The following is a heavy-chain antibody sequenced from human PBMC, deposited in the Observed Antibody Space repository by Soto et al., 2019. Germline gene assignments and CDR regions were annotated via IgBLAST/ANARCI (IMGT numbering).Heavy chain of an antibody. CDR2: ITGSGGST. D-gene: IGHD3-3*01. CDR1: GFTFSSYA. CDR3: AKATIFGAVRGYMDV. J-gene: IGHJ6*02. V-gene: IGHV3-23*01. Sequence: EGQLLESGGGLVQPGGSLRLSCAVSGFTFSSYAMSWVRQAPGKGLEWVSGITGSGGSTDYADSVKGRFTSSRDNSKNTLSWPRNSLKVEDTAVYYCAKATIFGAVRGYMDVWGQGTTVTVSS.